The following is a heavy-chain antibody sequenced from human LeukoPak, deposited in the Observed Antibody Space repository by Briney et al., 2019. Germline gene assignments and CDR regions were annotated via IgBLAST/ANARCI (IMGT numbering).Heavy chain of an antibody. CDR2: ISSSSSTI. D-gene: IGHD2/OR15-2a*01. CDR1: GFTFNSYW. J-gene: IGHJ4*02. V-gene: IGHV3-48*01. Sequence: GGSLRLSCAASGFTFNSYWMNWVRQAPGKGLEWVSYISSSSSTIYYADSVKGRFTISRDNAKNSLYLQMNSLRAEDTAVYYCARDGIFLDYWGQGTPVTVSS. CDR3: ARDGIFLDY.